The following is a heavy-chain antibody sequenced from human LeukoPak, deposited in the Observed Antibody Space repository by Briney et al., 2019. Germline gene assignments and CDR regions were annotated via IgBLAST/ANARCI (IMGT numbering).Heavy chain of an antibody. V-gene: IGHV1-18*04. D-gene: IGHD5-18*01. CDR2: ISAYNGNT. CDR1: GYTWTSYG. Sequence: ASVTVSCKASGYTWTSYGISWGRQAPGRGLERMGWISAYNGNTNYAQKPQGRVTMTTDTSTSTAYMELRSLRSDDTAVYYCGRDGMDTAMVPFDFWGQETRVSVST. J-gene: IGHJ4*02. CDR3: GRDGMDTAMVPFDF.